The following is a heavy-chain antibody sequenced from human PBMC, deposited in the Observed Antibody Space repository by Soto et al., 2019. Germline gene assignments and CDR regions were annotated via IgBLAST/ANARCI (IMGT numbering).Heavy chain of an antibody. D-gene: IGHD6-6*01. CDR2: IYYSGST. Sequence: PSETLSLTCTVSGGSISSYYWSWIRQPPGKGLAWIGYIYYSGSTNYNPSLKSRVTISVDTSKNQFSLKLSSVTAADTAVYYCARDRLAARLDYYYGMDVWGQGTTVTVS. J-gene: IGHJ6*02. V-gene: IGHV4-59*01. CDR3: ARDRLAARLDYYYGMDV. CDR1: GGSISSYY.